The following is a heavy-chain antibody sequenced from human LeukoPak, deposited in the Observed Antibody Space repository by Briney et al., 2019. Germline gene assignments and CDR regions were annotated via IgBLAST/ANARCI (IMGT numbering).Heavy chain of an antibody. V-gene: IGHV4-39*07. J-gene: IGHJ4*02. D-gene: IGHD3-16*01. CDR1: GGSISSSSYY. CDR2: IYYSGST. CDR3: ARMRYRFGFDY. Sequence: SETLSLTCTVSGGSISSSSYYWGWIRQPPGKGLEWIGGIYYSGSTYYNPSLKSRVTISVATSKNQFSLKLSSVTAADTAVYYCARMRYRFGFDYWGQGTLVTVSS.